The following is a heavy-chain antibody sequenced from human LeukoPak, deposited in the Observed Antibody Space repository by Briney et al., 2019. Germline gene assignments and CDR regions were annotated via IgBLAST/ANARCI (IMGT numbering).Heavy chain of an antibody. CDR3: ARGGISRSLPAAMYPRYYYYMDV. CDR2: INPSGGST. Sequence: ASVKVSCKTSGYTFTDYYIHWVRQAPGQGLEWVGIINPSGGSTSYAQKFQGRVTMTRDMSTSTVYMELSSLRSEDTAVYYCARGGISRSLPAAMYPRYYYYMDVWGKGTTVTISS. V-gene: IGHV1-46*01. J-gene: IGHJ6*03. D-gene: IGHD2-2*01. CDR1: GYTFTDYY.